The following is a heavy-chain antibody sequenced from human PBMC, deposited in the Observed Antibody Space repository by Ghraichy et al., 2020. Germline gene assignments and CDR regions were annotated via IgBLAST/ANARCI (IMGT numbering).Heavy chain of an antibody. J-gene: IGHJ4*02. D-gene: IGHD3-10*01. CDR3: ARDSVGAPPDY. V-gene: IGHV4-38-2*02. CDR1: GYSISSGYY. Sequence: SETLSLTCAVSGYSISSGYYWGWIRQPPGKGLEWIGSIYHSGSTYYNPSLKSRVTISVDTSKNQFSLKLSSVTAADTAVYYCARDSVGAPPDYWGQGTLVTVSS. CDR2: IYHSGST.